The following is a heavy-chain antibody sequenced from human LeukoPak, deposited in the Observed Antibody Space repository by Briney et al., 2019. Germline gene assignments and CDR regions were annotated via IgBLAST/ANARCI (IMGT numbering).Heavy chain of an antibody. J-gene: IGHJ2*01. Sequence: SETLSLTCTVSGVSISSYYWSWIRQPPGKGLEWIGYIYYSGSTNYNPSLKSRVTISVDTSKNQFSLKLSSVTAADTAVYYCARGGDDCGDYESPYWYFDLWGRGTLVTVSS. D-gene: IGHD4-17*01. CDR2: IYYSGST. CDR1: GVSISSYY. CDR3: ARGGDDCGDYESPYWYFDL. V-gene: IGHV4-59*01.